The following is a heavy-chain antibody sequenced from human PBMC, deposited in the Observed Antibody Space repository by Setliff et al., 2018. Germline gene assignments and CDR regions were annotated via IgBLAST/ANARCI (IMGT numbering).Heavy chain of an antibody. D-gene: IGHD3-3*01. Sequence: GGSLRLSCAASGFTFSGYAMTWVRQAPGKGLEWVSAISGSGHSTFYADSVKGRFTISRDNSENTLSLQMNSLTAEDTAVYYCANGMFYDFWSNYPYYFNMGVWGQGTTVTVSS. CDR1: GFTFSGYA. CDR3: ANGMFYDFWSNYPYYFNMGV. J-gene: IGHJ6*02. CDR2: ISGSGHST. V-gene: IGHV3-23*01.